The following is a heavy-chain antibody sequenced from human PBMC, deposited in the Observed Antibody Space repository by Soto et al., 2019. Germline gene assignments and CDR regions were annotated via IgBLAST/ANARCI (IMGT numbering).Heavy chain of an antibody. D-gene: IGHD4-17*01. CDR1: GFSLSTSGVG. CDR3: AHWPPVYGLAVTTY. J-gene: IGHJ4*02. Sequence: QITLKESGPTLVKPTQTLTLTCTFSGFSLSTSGVGVGWIRQPPGKALEWLALIYWDDDKRYSPSLKSRLTTSNEPSKYQVVLTMTNMDPVDTATYSCAHWPPVYGLAVTTYWGQGTLVTVSS. CDR2: IYWDDDK. V-gene: IGHV2-5*02.